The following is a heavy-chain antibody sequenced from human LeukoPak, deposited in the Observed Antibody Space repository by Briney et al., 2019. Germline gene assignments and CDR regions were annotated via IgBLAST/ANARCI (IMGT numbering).Heavy chain of an antibody. CDR1: GYTFTSYA. D-gene: IGHD3-22*01. CDR3: ARAKKDSSGYYN. Sequence: GASVKVSCKASGYTFTSYAMHWVRQAPGQRLEWMGWINAGNGNTKYSQKFQGRVTITRDTSASTAYMGLSSLRSEDTAVYYCARAKKDSSGYYNWGQGTLVTVSS. J-gene: IGHJ4*02. CDR2: INAGNGNT. V-gene: IGHV1-3*01.